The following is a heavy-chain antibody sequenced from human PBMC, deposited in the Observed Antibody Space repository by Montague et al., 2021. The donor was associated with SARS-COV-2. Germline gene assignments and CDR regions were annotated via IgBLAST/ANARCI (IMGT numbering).Heavy chain of an antibody. CDR3: ARGPRITMIVVVITDIWFDP. CDR2: INHSGST. J-gene: IGHJ5*02. Sequence: ESLSLTCAVYGGSFSGYYWSWIRQPPGKGLEWIGEINHSGSTNYNPSLKSRVTISVDTSKNQFSLKLSSVTAADTAVYYCARGPRITMIVVVITDIWFDPWGQGTLVTVSS. CDR1: GGSFSGYY. D-gene: IGHD3-22*01. V-gene: IGHV4-34*01.